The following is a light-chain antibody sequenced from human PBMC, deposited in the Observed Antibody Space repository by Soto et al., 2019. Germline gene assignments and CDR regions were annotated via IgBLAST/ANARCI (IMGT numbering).Light chain of an antibody. CDR2: GAS. V-gene: IGKV3-20*01. CDR1: QTVGNNY. J-gene: IGKJ4*01. Sequence: EIVLTQSPGTLSLSPGERATFSCRASQTVGNNYLAWYQQKPGQTPRLLIHGASNRATGIPDRISGSGSGTDFTLFISRLEPEDFAVYYCQQYASSPLTFGGGTKVEIK. CDR3: QQYASSPLT.